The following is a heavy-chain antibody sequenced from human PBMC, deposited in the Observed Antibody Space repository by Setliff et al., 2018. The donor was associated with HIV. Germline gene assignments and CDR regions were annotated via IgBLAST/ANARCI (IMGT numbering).Heavy chain of an antibody. Sequence: PSETLSLTCAVSGVSITSNNWWTWVRQTPGKGLEWVSYISSSSSTIYYADSVKGRFTISRDNAKNSLYLQMNSLRAEDTAVYYCARDESVGIAAAGYWGQGTLVPSPQ. V-gene: IGHV3-48*01. D-gene: IGHD6-13*01. CDR1: GVSITSNN. CDR3: ARDESVGIAAAGY. J-gene: IGHJ4*02. CDR2: ISSSSSTI.